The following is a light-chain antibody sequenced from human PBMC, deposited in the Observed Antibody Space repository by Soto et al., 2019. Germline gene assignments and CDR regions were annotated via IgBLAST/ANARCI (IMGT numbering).Light chain of an antibody. CDR1: KLGDKY. CDR3: QAWDSSTVV. Sequence: SYEPTQPPSVSVSPGQTASFTCSGDKLGDKYACWYQQKPGQSPVLVIYQDSKRPSGIPERFSGSNSGNTATLTISGTQAMDEADYYCQAWDSSTVVFGGETKLTVL. CDR2: QDS. V-gene: IGLV3-1*01. J-gene: IGLJ2*01.